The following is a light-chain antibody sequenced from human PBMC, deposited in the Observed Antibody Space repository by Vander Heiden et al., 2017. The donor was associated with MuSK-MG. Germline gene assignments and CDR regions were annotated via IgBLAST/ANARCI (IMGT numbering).Light chain of an antibody. Sequence: QSALTQRRSVSGSPGQSVTISCTGTSSDVGGYNYVSWYQQHPGKAPKLMIYDVSKRPSGVPDRFSGSKSGNTASLTISGLQAEDEADYYCCSYAGSYTGVFGTGTKVTVL. CDR2: DVS. CDR1: SSDVGGYNY. V-gene: IGLV2-11*01. CDR3: CSYAGSYTGV. J-gene: IGLJ1*01.